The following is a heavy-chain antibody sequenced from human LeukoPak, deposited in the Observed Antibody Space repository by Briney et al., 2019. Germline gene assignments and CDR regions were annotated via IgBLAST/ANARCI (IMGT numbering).Heavy chain of an antibody. CDR3: AAGSNGLDV. CDR2: IYYSGGT. Sequence: SETLSLTCTVSGGSVTNYYWAWIRQPPGKGLEWIGYIYYSGGTKYNPSLKSRLSISVDSSKNQFSLKLSSVTAADTAVYYCAAGSNGLDVWGQGTTVTVSS. V-gene: IGHV4-59*08. CDR1: GGSVTNYY. J-gene: IGHJ6*02. D-gene: IGHD3-10*01.